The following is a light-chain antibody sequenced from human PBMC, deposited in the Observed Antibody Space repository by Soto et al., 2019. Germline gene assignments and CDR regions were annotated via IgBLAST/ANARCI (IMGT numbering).Light chain of an antibody. V-gene: IGKV1-5*01. Sequence: IQLPQSPPTLSASVGDRFTITCRASQSVRSWLAWYQQKPGRAPKFLIYDASSLESGVPSRFSGSGSGTEFTLTISNLQPDDFATYYCQQYDNYPLTFGGGTKVVIK. CDR1: QSVRSW. CDR2: DAS. CDR3: QQYDNYPLT. J-gene: IGKJ4*01.